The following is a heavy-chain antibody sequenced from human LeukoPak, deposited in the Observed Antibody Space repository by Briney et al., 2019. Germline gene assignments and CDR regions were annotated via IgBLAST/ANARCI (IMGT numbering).Heavy chain of an antibody. CDR2: INPDSGGT. J-gene: IGHJ6*02. Sequence: ASVKVSCKASGYTFTDYYMHWVRQAPGQGLEWMGWINPDSGGTNYAQKFQGRVTMTRDTSISTAYMELSRLRSDDTAVYYCARDLEIDNWNNYFFYGMDVWGQGTTVTVSS. V-gene: IGHV1-2*02. CDR1: GYTFTDYY. D-gene: IGHD1/OR15-1a*01. CDR3: ARDLEIDNWNNYFFYGMDV.